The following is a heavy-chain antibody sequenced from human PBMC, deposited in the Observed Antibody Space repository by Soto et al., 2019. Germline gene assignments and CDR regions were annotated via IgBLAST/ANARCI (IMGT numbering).Heavy chain of an antibody. CDR1: GYTLNELS. J-gene: IGHJ3*02. CDR3: ATGIVVVVAANNDAFDI. V-gene: IGHV1-24*01. D-gene: IGHD2-15*01. CDR2: FDPEDGET. Sequence: GASVTVCCKVSGYTLNELSMQWVRQDPGKGLEWMGGFDPEDGETIYAQKFQGRVTMTEDTSTDTAYMELSSLRSEDTAVYYCATGIVVVVAANNDAFDIWGQGTMVTVSS.